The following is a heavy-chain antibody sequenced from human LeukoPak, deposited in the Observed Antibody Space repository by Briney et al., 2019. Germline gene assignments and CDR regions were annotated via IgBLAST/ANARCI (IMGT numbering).Heavy chain of an antibody. D-gene: IGHD5-24*01. CDR3: AKDLHYNDGRWEFDP. Sequence: PGGSLRLSCAASGFTFSTFAMTGVRPAPGKGLEWVSGVVGGGTTYYADSVKGRFTLSKDNSKKTVYLQMNSLRVEDTAIYYCAKDLHYNDGRWEFDPWGQGTLVTVSS. CDR1: GFTFSTFA. CDR2: VVGGGTT. J-gene: IGHJ5*02. V-gene: IGHV3-23*01.